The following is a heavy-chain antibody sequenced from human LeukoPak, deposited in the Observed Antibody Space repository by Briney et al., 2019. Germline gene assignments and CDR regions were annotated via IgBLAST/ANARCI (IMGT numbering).Heavy chain of an antibody. CDR2: IYYSGST. CDR1: GGSISSYY. V-gene: IGHV4-59*01. CDR3: ARNYGDYSPFDY. J-gene: IGHJ4*02. Sequence: SETLSLTCTVSGGSISSYYWSWIRQPPGKGLEWIGYIYYSGSTNYNPSLKSRVTISVDTSKNQFSLKLSPVTAADTAVYYCARNYGDYSPFDYWGQGTLVTVSS. D-gene: IGHD4-17*01.